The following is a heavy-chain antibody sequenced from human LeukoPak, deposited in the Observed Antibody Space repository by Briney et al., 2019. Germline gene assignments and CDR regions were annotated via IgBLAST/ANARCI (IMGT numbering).Heavy chain of an antibody. CDR1: GGSISSYY. J-gene: IGHJ6*02. D-gene: IGHD2-21*02. Sequence: SETLSLTCTVPGGSISSYYWTWIRQPPGKGLEWIGNIYYSGSTNYNPSLKSRLTISVDTSKNQFSLKLTSVTAADTAVYYCARDPARWGQQGYYYYGMDVWGQGTTVTVSS. CDR2: IYYSGST. V-gene: IGHV4-59*12. CDR3: ARDPARWGQQGYYYYGMDV.